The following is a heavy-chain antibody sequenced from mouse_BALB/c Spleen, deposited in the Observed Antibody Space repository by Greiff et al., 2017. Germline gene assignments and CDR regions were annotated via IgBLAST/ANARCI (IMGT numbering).Heavy chain of an antibody. V-gene: IGHV3-2*02. CDR2: ISYSGST. CDR1: GYSITSYYA. J-gene: IGHJ4*01. Sequence: EVQLQQSGPGLVKPSQSLSLTCTVSGYSITSYYAWYWIRQLPGNQREWMCYISYSGSTSYNPSLKSRISITRDTSKNQFFLQMNSVTAEDTATYYCARVYDYDDAMDYWGQGTSVTVSS. CDR3: ARVYDYDDAMDY. D-gene: IGHD2-4*01.